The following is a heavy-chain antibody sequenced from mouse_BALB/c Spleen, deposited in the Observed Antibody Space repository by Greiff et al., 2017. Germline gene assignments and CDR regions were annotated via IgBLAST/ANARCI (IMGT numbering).Heavy chain of an antibody. V-gene: IGHV1-67*01. CDR1: GYTFTDYA. CDR2: ISIYYDNT. D-gene: IGHD1-1*01. Sequence: QVQLKESGPELVRPGESVKISCKGSGYTFTDYAMHWVKQSHAKSLEWIGVISIYYDNTNYNQKFKGKATMTVDKSSSTAYMELARLTSEDSAIYYCASRDGSSHYYAMDYWGQGTSVTVSS. CDR3: ASRDGSSHYYAMDY. J-gene: IGHJ4*01.